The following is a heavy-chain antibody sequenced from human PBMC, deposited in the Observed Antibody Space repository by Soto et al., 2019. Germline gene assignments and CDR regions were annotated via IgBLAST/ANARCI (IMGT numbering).Heavy chain of an antibody. Sequence: GASVKVSCKASGYTFSNFAMHWVRQAPGQRLEWMGWINAGNWNTKYSQKFQGRVTIARDTSASTAYMELRSLRSDDTAVYYCARRHSNYINYYYYGMDVWGQGTTVTVSS. CDR2: INAGNWNT. J-gene: IGHJ6*02. V-gene: IGHV1-3*01. CDR3: ARRHSNYINYYYYGMDV. CDR1: GYTFSNFA. D-gene: IGHD4-4*01.